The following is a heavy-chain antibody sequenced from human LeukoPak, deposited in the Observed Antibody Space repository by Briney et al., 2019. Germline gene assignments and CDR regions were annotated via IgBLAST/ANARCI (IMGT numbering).Heavy chain of an antibody. D-gene: IGHD3-9*01. Sequence: PSETLCLTCTVPGGSISSYYWSWIRPPPGKGLGWIGRIYTSGRTNYNASRKSRVTMSVDTSKNQFALKLSSVTAADTAVYYCARDRGENYDILTGRLRNWFDPWGQGTLVTVSS. V-gene: IGHV4-4*07. CDR1: GGSISSYY. J-gene: IGHJ5*02. CDR2: IYTSGRT. CDR3: ARDRGENYDILTGRLRNWFDP.